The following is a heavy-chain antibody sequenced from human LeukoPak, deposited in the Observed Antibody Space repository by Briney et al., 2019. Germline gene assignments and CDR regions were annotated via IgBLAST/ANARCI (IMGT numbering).Heavy chain of an antibody. D-gene: IGHD2/OR15-2a*01. V-gene: IGHV3-23*01. CDR3: ARDIEVYPPGAHGLSFDY. CDR1: GFTFSSYG. J-gene: IGHJ4*02. Sequence: PGGSLRLSCAASGFTFSSYGLSWVRQAPGRGLEWVSAISGSGAKTYYADSVKGRFTISRDNSKNTLCLQMNSLRAEDTAVYYCARDIEVYPPGAHGLSFDYWGQGTLVTVSS. CDR2: ISGSGAKT.